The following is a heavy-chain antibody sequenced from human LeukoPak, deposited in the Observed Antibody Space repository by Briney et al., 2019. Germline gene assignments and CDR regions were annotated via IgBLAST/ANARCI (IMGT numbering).Heavy chain of an antibody. CDR1: GYTFTGYY. D-gene: IGHD3-3*01. V-gene: IGHV1-2*02. Sequence: GASVKVSRKASGYTFTGYYMHWVRQAPGQGLEWMGWINPNSGGTNYAQKFHGRVTMTRDTSISTAYMELSRLRSDDTAVYYCARDAYYDFWSGDRDYYYMDVWGKGTTVTVSS. CDR3: ARDAYYDFWSGDRDYYYMDV. CDR2: INPNSGGT. J-gene: IGHJ6*03.